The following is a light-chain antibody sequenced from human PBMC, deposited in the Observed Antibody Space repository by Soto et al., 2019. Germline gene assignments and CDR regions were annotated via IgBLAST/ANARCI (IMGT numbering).Light chain of an antibody. Sequence: DLQMTQSPTSLSASVGDRVTITCRASQDIRNFVAWYQQKPGKAPKLLIYAASTLQSGGPSRFSGSVTGTDFTPTINSLQPEDGATYSCQKYSSVPVFGPGTKVEIK. J-gene: IGKJ3*01. V-gene: IGKV1-27*01. CDR3: QKYSSVPV. CDR1: QDIRNF. CDR2: AAS.